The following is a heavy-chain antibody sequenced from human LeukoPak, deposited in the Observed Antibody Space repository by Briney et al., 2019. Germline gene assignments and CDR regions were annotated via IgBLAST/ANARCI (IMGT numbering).Heavy chain of an antibody. V-gene: IGHV7-4-1*01. Sequence: GASVKVSCKASGYTFTSYAMNWVRQAPGQGLEWMGWINTNTGNSTYAQGFTGRFVFSFDTSVSTAYLQICSLKAEDTAVYYCASGETYYYGSGSTPYYYYGMDVWGKGTTVTVSS. CDR3: ASGETYYYGSGSTPYYYYGMDV. CDR1: GYTFTSYA. CDR2: INTNTGNS. D-gene: IGHD3-10*01. J-gene: IGHJ6*04.